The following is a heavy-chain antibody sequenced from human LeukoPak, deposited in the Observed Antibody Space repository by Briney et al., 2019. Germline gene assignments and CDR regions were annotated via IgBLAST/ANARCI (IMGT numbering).Heavy chain of an antibody. Sequence: ASVKVSCKASGYTFTSYGISWVRQAPGQGLEWMGWISAYNGNTNYAQKLQGRVTMTTDTSTSTAYMELRSLRSDDTAVYYCARDLGVVVPAAPLGYWGQGTLVTVSS. V-gene: IGHV1-18*01. CDR3: ARDLGVVVPAAPLGY. D-gene: IGHD2-2*01. CDR1: GYTFTSYG. CDR2: ISAYNGNT. J-gene: IGHJ4*02.